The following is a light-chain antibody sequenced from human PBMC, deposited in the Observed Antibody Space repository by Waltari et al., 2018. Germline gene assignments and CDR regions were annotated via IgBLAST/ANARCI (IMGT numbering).Light chain of an antibody. CDR1: QRISSY. V-gene: IGKV1-39*01. CDR3: QQTYRTPRT. J-gene: IGKJ1*01. CDR2: GAV. Sequence: DIQMTQSPSSLPASVGDRVTISCRASQRISSYLNWYQQQPGKAPRLLIYGAVSLQSGVPYRFSGSGSGTDFTLTISSLQPEDFATYYCQQTYRTPRTFGQGTKVDI.